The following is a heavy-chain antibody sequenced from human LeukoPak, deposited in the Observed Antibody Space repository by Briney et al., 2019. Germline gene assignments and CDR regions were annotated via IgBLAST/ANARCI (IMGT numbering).Heavy chain of an antibody. CDR3: ARDGYSFGHDFDY. CDR1: GFTFSGYW. J-gene: IGHJ4*02. Sequence: GGSLRLSCAASGFTFSGYWMHWVRHTPGKGLVWVSRIKGDGSSTSYADSVKGRFTISRDNAKNTLYLQMNSLRAEDTAVYYCARDGYSFGHDFDYWGQGTLVTVSS. CDR2: IKGDGSST. V-gene: IGHV3-74*01. D-gene: IGHD5-18*01.